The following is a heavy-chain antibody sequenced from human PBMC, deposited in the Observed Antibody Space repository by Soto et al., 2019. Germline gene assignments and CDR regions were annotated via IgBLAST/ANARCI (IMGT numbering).Heavy chain of an antibody. V-gene: IGHV3-11*05. D-gene: IGHD2-21*01. Sequence: QVRLVESGGGLVKPGGSLRLSCAASGFTFSDYYMNWIRQAPGKGLEWVSSISLTSSSTHYADSVKGRFTISRDDAKNSLSLVMNSLRAEDTAVYYCARETHRDGFDSWGQGTLVTVSS. CDR3: ARETHRDGFDS. J-gene: IGHJ4*02. CDR1: GFTFSDYY. CDR2: ISLTSSST.